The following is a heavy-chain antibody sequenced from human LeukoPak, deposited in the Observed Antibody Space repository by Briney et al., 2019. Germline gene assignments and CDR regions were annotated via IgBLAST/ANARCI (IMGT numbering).Heavy chain of an antibody. CDR1: GFIFSSFA. V-gene: IGHV3-23*01. CDR3: ARGGLVYDFLTGYYAPGLEYFHH. CDR2: ISVRGGST. Sequence: PGGSLRLSCAASGFIFSSFAMSWVRQAPGEGLEWVSGISVRGGSTYYADSVKGRFTISRDNSKNTLYLQMNSLRSDDTAVYYCARGGLVYDFLTGYYAPGLEYFHHWGQGSLVTVSS. D-gene: IGHD3/OR15-3a*01. J-gene: IGHJ1*01.